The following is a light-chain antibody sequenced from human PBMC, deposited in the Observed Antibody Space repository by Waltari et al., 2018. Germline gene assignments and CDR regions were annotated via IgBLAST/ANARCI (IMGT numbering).Light chain of an antibody. CDR2: EKC. Sequence: QSMLTQPPSVSAAPGQKVTISCSGSSSNIGNNYVSWYQQLPGTAPKLLIYEKCKRPSGSPDRFSGSTSGTSATLGITGLQTGDEADYYCGTWDSSLSPLWVFGVGTKLTVL. V-gene: IGLV1-51*01. J-gene: IGLJ3*02. CDR3: GTWDSSLSPLWV. CDR1: SSNIGNNY.